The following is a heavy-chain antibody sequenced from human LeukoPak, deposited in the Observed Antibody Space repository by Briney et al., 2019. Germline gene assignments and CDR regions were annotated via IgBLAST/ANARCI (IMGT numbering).Heavy chain of an antibody. CDR3: ATRDAFDI. Sequence: PSETLSLTCTVSGYSISGGYYWGWIRQPPGKGLEWIGYIYYSGSTYYNPSLKSRVTISVDTSKNQFSLKLSSVTAADTAVYYCATRDAFDIWGQGTMVTVSS. J-gene: IGHJ3*02. CDR1: GYSISGGYY. CDR2: IYYSGST. V-gene: IGHV4-38-2*02.